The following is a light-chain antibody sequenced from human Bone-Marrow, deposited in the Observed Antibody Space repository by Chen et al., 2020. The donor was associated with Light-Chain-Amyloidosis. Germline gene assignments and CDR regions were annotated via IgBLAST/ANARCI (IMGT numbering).Light chain of an antibody. J-gene: IGLJ3*02. V-gene: IGLV3-21*02. CDR2: DDS. CDR1: PIGSTS. CDR3: QVSDRSSDCPL. Sequence: SYVLTKPSSVSVAPGQTATMACGGNPIGSTSVHWYQQTPGQAPLLVVNDDSDRPSGIPERLSGSNSVNTANLTLSRVEAGDDSDYYCQVSDRSSDCPLFGGGTKLTVL.